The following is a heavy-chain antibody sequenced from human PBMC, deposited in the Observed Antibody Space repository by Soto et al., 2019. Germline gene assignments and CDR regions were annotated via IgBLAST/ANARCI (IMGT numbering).Heavy chain of an antibody. Sequence: QVQLVESGGGVVQPGRSLRLSCAASGFTFSSYAMHWVRQAPGKGLEWVAVISYDGSNKYYADSVKGRFTISRDNSKNTLYLQMNSLRAEDTAVYYCARDPPFIVATHYYYYGMDVW. CDR1: GFTFSSYA. CDR3: ARDPPFIVATHYYYYGMDV. J-gene: IGHJ6*01. D-gene: IGHD5-12*01. CDR2: ISYDGSNK. V-gene: IGHV3-30-3*01.